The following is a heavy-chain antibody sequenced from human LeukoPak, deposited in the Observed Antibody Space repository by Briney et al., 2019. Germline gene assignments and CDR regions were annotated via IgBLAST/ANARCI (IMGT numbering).Heavy chain of an antibody. V-gene: IGHV3-30*02. D-gene: IGHD6-13*01. CDR2: IRYDGSNK. J-gene: IGHJ4*02. CDR3: AKDDSNTWSAFDY. CDR1: GFTFSGSA. Sequence: GGSLRLSCAASGFTFSGSAMHWVRQAPGKGLEWVAFIRYDGSNKYYADSVKGRFTISRDNSKNTLYVQMNSLRAEDTAVYYCAKDDSNTWSAFDYWGQGTLVTVSS.